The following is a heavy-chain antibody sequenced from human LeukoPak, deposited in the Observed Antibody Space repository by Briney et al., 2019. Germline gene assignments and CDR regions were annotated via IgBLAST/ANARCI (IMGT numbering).Heavy chain of an antibody. Sequence: GGSLRLSCAASGFTFSSYAMHWVRQAPGKGLEWVAVISYDGSNKYYADSVKCRFTISRDNSKNTLYLQMNSLRAEDTAVYYCARGSYSGYFISTPTFDYWGQGTLVTVSS. CDR3: ARGSYSGYFISTPTFDY. CDR2: ISYDGSNK. D-gene: IGHD5-12*01. J-gene: IGHJ4*02. V-gene: IGHV3-30*04. CDR1: GFTFSSYA.